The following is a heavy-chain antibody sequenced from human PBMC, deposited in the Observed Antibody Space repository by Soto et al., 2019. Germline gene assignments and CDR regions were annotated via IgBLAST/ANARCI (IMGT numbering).Heavy chain of an antibody. D-gene: IGHD2-15*01. CDR2: IYPGDSDT. CDR1: GYTFSTYW. V-gene: IGHV5-51*01. J-gene: IGHJ4*02. Sequence: GESLKISCKGSGYTFSTYWIAWVRQMPGKGLEWMGIIYPGDSDTKYSPAFQGQVTISADKSISTAYLQWSSLKASDTAMYYCAVSGYCSGGSCYPYYFDYWGQGTLVTVSS. CDR3: AVSGYCSGGSCYPYYFDY.